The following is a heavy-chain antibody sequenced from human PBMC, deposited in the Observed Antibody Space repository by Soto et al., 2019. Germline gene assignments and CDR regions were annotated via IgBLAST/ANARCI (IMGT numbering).Heavy chain of an antibody. Sequence: QVQLVQTGAEVKKPGASVKVSCKASGYTFTSYGISWVRQAPGQGLEWMGRISAYNGNTNDAQKLQGRVTMTTDTSTSTAYMELRSLRSDDTAVYYCARDPQRYCSGGSCSYGFSYWGQGTLVTVSS. CDR1: GYTFTSYG. J-gene: IGHJ4*02. V-gene: IGHV1-18*01. CDR2: ISAYNGNT. D-gene: IGHD2-15*01. CDR3: ARDPQRYCSGGSCSYGFSY.